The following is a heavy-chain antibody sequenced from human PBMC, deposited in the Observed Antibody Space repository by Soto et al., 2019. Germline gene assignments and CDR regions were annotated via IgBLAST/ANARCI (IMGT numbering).Heavy chain of an antibody. J-gene: IGHJ4*02. Sequence: GGSLRLSCVASGFTFSSYSMNWVRQAPGKGLEWVSSISSSSSYIYYADSVKGRFTISRDNAKNSLYLQMNSLRAEDTAVYYCALLYGSGSYYNGLDYWGQGTLVTVSS. V-gene: IGHV3-21*01. D-gene: IGHD3-10*01. CDR1: GFTFSSYS. CDR3: ALLYGSGSYYNGLDY. CDR2: ISSSSSYI.